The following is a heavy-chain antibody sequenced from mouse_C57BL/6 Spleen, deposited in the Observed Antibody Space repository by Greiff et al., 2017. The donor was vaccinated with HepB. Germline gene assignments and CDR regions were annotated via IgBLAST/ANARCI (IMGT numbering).Heavy chain of an antibody. J-gene: IGHJ2*01. V-gene: IGHV6-6*01. CDR1: GFTFSDAW. D-gene: IGHD2-1*01. CDR2: IRNKANNHAT. CDR3: TSLYGNYGSFFDY. Sequence: EVKLEESGGGLVQPGGSMKLSCAASGFTFSDAWMDWVRQSPEKGLEWVAEIRNKANNHATYYAESVKGRFTISRDDSKSSVYLQMNSLRAEDTGIYYCTSLYGNYGSFFDYWGQGTTLTVSS.